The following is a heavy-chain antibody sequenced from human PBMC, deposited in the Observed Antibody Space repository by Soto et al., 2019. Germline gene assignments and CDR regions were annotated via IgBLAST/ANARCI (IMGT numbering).Heavy chain of an antibody. D-gene: IGHD4-17*01. J-gene: IGHJ5*02. CDR1: GYTFTSYA. CDR3: ATTVAYNWFDP. Sequence: ASVKVSCKASGYTFTSYAMHWVRQAPGQRLEWMGWINAGNGNTKYSQKFQGRVTITRDESTSTAYMELSSLRSEDTAVYYCATTVAYNWFDPWGQGTLVTVSS. V-gene: IGHV1-3*01. CDR2: INAGNGNT.